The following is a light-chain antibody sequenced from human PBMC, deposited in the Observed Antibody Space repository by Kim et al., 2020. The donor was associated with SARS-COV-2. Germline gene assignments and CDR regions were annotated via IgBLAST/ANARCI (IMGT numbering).Light chain of an antibody. CDR2: DAS. J-gene: IGKJ1*01. CDR3: QQYDGLPT. Sequence: SSSEGDRVTMTCRASQDINVRLAWYQQKPGKGPQLLIYDASSLRTRVPSRFSGDGSETEFTLTIDGLQPDDFATYYCQQYDGLPTFGQGTKVEIK. V-gene: IGKV1-5*01. CDR1: QDINVR.